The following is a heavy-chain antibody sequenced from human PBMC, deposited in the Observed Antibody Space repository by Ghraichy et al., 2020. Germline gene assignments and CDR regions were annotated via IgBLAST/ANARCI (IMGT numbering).Heavy chain of an antibody. J-gene: IGHJ4*02. Sequence: GGSLRLSCAASGFTFSSYSMNWVRQAPGKGLEWVSYISSSSSTIYYADSVKGRFTISRDNAKNSLYLQMNSLRDEDTAVYYCARDRPSYDSSGPQWGAYYFDYWGQGTLVTVSS. V-gene: IGHV3-48*02. CDR2: ISSSSSTI. CDR1: GFTFSSYS. D-gene: IGHD3-22*01. CDR3: ARDRPSYDSSGPQWGAYYFDY.